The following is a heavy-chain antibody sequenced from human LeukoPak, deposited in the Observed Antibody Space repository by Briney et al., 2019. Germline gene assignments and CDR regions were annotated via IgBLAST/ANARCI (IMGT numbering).Heavy chain of an antibody. D-gene: IGHD4-17*01. CDR2: IYSGGNT. CDR3: ARRAGEYSHPYDY. CDR1: GFTVSSNS. Sequence: GGSLRLSCTVSGFTVSSNSMSWVRQAPGRGLEWVSFIYSGGNTHYSDSVKGRFTISRDNSKNTLYLQMNSLRADDTAVYYCARRAGEYSHPYDYWGQGTLVTVSS. V-gene: IGHV3-53*01. J-gene: IGHJ4*02.